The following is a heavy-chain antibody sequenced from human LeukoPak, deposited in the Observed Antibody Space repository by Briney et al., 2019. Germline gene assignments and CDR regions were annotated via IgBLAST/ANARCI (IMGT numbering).Heavy chain of an antibody. CDR3: ARGRGYFDY. J-gene: IGHJ4*03. CDR2: IYYSGTT. Sequence: SETLSLTRTVSGGSISSYYWSWIRQPPGKGLECIGYIYYSGTTNYNPSLKSRVTISVDTSKNQFSLKLSSVTAADTAVYYCARGRGYFDYWGQGTLVTVSS. CDR1: GGSISSYY. V-gene: IGHV4-59*01.